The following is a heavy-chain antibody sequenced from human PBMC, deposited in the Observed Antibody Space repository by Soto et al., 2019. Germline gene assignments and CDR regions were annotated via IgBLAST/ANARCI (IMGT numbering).Heavy chain of an antibody. V-gene: IGHV1-24*01. CDR1: GYTLTELS. Sequence: ASVKVPCKVSGYTLTELSMHWVRQAPGKGLEWMGGFDPEDGETIYAQKFQGRVTMTEDTSTDTAYMELSSLRSEDTAVYYCARDSPADDILTGYSTGYYYVMDVWGQGTTVTVSS. D-gene: IGHD3-9*01. CDR2: FDPEDGET. CDR3: ARDSPADDILTGYSTGYYYVMDV. J-gene: IGHJ6*02.